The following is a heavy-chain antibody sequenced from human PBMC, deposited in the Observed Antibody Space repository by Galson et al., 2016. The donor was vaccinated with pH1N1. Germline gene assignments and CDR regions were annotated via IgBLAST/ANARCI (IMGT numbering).Heavy chain of an antibody. CDR2: INPYTGDT. D-gene: IGHD3-10*01. CDR3: ACMVRGDYFDY. J-gene: IGHJ4*02. V-gene: IGHV1-18*01. CDR1: GYTFTSYG. Sequence: SVKVSCKAPGYTFTSYGISWVRQAPGQGLEWMGWINPYTGDTNYAQKLQGRVTMTTDTSTSTAYTELRSLGSDDTAVYYCACMVRGDYFDYWGQGTLVTVSS.